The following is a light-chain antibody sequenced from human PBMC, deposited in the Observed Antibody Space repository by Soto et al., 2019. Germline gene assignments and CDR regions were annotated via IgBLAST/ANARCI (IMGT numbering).Light chain of an antibody. CDR1: ESVRTF. CDR3: QQHNNWPT. J-gene: IGKJ5*01. Sequence: TQSPGTLSLSPGERATLTCRASESVRTFLAWYQQKPGHAPRLLIYAASKRATGIPARFSGSGSGTDFTLTISSLEPEDFAVYFCQQHNNWPTFGQGTRLEIK. V-gene: IGKV3-11*01. CDR2: AAS.